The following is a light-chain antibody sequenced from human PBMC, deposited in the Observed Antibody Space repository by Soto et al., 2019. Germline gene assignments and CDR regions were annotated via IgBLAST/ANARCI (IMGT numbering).Light chain of an antibody. CDR3: AAYTGNWNGPV. V-gene: IGLV1-47*01. J-gene: IGLJ2*01. Sequence: QSALTQPPSVSGTPGQRVSISCSGDSSTFANNYVHWYQQVPGAAPKLLIYRSDQRPSGVPERFSGSKSGTSASLTISGLRPEDEAQYYCAAYTGNWNGPVFGRGTKVTVL. CDR2: RSD. CDR1: SSTFANNY.